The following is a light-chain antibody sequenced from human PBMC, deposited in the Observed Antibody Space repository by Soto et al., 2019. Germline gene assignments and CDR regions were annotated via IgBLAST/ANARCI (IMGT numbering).Light chain of an antibody. Sequence: QSALTQPASVSGSPGQSITISCTGTSSDVGGYNYVSWYQQHPGKAPKLMISEVSNRPSGVSNRFSGSKSGNTASLTISGLQAEDEADYYCSSYTSSSTLLYVFGTGTKLTVL. J-gene: IGLJ1*01. CDR1: SSDVGGYNY. CDR2: EVS. CDR3: SSYTSSSTLLYV. V-gene: IGLV2-14*01.